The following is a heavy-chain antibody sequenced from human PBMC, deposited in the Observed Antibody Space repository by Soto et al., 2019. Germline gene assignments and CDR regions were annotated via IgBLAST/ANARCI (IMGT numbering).Heavy chain of an antibody. D-gene: IGHD2-15*01. V-gene: IGHV5-10-1*01. CDR1: EYSFTTYY. Sequence: PGESLKISCKESEYSFTTYYINWVRQMPGKGLEWMGGIDPSDSYINYSPSFQGHVTFSVDKSITTAYLQWNSLKASDTAMYYCARQGSYWFDPWGQGTLVTVSS. CDR3: ARQGSYWFDP. CDR2: IDPSDSYI. J-gene: IGHJ5*02.